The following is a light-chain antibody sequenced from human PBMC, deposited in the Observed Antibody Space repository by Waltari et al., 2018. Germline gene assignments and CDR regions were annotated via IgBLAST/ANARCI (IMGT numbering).Light chain of an antibody. CDR2: GAS. J-gene: IGKJ4*01. Sequence: EIVMTQSPATLSVSPGERATLSCRPSQTITDNLAWYHQKPGHAPRLLIYGASSRATGVPARFSGSGSGTDFTLTISSLQSDDFAIYYCQQYNTWPPLTFGGGTKVEIK. V-gene: IGKV3-15*01. CDR1: QTITDN. CDR3: QQYNTWPPLT.